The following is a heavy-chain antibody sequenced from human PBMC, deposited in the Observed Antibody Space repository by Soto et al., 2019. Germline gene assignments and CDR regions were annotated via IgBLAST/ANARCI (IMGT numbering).Heavy chain of an antibody. V-gene: IGHV3-64D*08. D-gene: IGHD2-2*01. CDR2: ISSNGGST. Sequence: GGSLRLSCSASGFTFSSYAMHWVRQAPGKGLEYVSAISSNGGSTYYADSVKGRFTISRDNSKNTLYLQMSSLRAEDTAVCYCVKFFEVQAFVWFDPWGQGTLVTVSS. CDR1: GFTFSSYA. CDR3: VKFFEVQAFVWFDP. J-gene: IGHJ5*02.